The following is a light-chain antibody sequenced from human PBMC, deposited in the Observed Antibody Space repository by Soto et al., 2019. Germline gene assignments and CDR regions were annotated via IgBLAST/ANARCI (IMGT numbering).Light chain of an antibody. CDR2: GAS. CDR3: QQRSNWPRWT. V-gene: IGKV3-11*01. Sequence: EIVMTPSPATLSVSPGERATLSCRASQSVSSNLAWYQQKPGQAPRLLIYGASNRATGIPARFSGSGSGTDFTLTISSLEPEDFAVYYCQQRSNWPRWTFGQGTKVDIK. CDR1: QSVSSN. J-gene: IGKJ1*01.